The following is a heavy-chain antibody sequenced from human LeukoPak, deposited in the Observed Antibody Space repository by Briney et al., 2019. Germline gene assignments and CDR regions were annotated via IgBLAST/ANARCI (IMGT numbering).Heavy chain of an antibody. CDR2: IWNDGSNQ. CDR3: AKDAQRGFDYSNSLAN. Sequence: GKSLRLSCAASKFTFSHYGMHWVRQAPGKGLEWVAVIWNDGSNQYCADSVKGRFTVSRDNSQKTLYLQMNSLRPEDTAVYYCAKDAQRGFDYSNSLANWGQGTLVTVSS. CDR1: KFTFSHYG. J-gene: IGHJ4*02. D-gene: IGHD4-11*01. V-gene: IGHV3-33*06.